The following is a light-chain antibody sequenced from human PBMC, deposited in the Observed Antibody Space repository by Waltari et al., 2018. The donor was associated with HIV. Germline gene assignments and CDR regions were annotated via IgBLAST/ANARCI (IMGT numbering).Light chain of an antibody. J-gene: IGLJ2*01. CDR1: SSDVGAYNL. CDR2: EVT. Sequence: QSALTQLASVSGSPGQSITISCTGTSSDVGAYNLVSWYQQHHPPAPKLMIFEVTKRPSGVSDRFSGSRSGNTASLTISGLQTEDEGDYYCCSYTGTGIVFGGGTKLTVL. V-gene: IGLV2-23*02. CDR3: CSYTGTGIV.